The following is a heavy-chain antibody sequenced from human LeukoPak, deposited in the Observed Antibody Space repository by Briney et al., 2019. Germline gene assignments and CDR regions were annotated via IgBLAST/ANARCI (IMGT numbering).Heavy chain of an antibody. Sequence: AGGSLRLSCAASGFTVSSNYMSWVRQAPGKGLEWVSSISNSGGSTYYADSVKGRFTISRDNSKNTLYLQMNSLRAEDAAVFYCVKGGSSGYRWFDPWGQGTLVTVSS. V-gene: IGHV3-23*01. CDR2: ISNSGGST. CDR3: VKGGSSGYRWFDP. D-gene: IGHD3-22*01. J-gene: IGHJ5*02. CDR1: GFTVSSNY.